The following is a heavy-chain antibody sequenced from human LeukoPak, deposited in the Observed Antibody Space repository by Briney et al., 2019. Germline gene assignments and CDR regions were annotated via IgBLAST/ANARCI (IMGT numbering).Heavy chain of an antibody. J-gene: IGHJ5*02. D-gene: IGHD3-3*01. CDR3: ARDRDFWSGYHSQNWFDP. V-gene: IGHV1-69*05. Sequence: ASVKVSCKASGGTFSSYAISWVRQAPGQGLEWMGRIIPIFGTANYAQTFQGRVTISTDESMSTAYMELSSLRSEDTAVYYCARDRDFWSGYHSQNWFDPWGQGTLVTVSS. CDR1: GGTFSSYA. CDR2: IIPIFGTA.